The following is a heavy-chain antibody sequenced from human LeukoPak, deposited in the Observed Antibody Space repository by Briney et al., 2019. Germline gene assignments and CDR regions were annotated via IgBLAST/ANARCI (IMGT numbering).Heavy chain of an antibody. J-gene: IGHJ5*02. Sequence: ASVKVSCKASGGTFSSYAISWVRQAPGQGLEWMGRIIPILGIANYAQKFQGRVTITADKSTSTAYMELSSLRSEDTAVYYCARVVCSSTSCYGWFDPWGQGTLVTVSS. CDR2: IIPILGIA. CDR3: ARVVCSSTSCYGWFDP. V-gene: IGHV1-69*04. CDR1: GGTFSSYA. D-gene: IGHD2-2*01.